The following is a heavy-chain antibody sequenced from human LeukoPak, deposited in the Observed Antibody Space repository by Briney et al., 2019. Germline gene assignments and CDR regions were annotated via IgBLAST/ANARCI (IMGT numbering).Heavy chain of an antibody. D-gene: IGHD3-22*01. CDR1: GYTFTGYY. J-gene: IGHJ4*02. V-gene: IGHV1-2*04. CDR3: ARDGDSSGYDEFDY. Sequence: ASVKVSCKASGYTFTGYYMHWVRQAPGQGLEWMGWINPNSGGTNYAQRFQGWVTMARDMSISTAYMELSRLRSDDTAVYYCARDGDSSGYDEFDYWGQGTLVTVSS. CDR2: INPNSGGT.